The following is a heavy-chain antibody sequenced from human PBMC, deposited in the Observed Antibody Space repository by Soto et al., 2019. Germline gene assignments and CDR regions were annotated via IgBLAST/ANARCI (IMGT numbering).Heavy chain of an antibody. CDR1: GGSFSGYY. Sequence: SETLSLTCAVYGGSFSGYYWSWIRQPPGKGLEWIGEINHSGSTNYNPSLKSRVTISVDTSKNQFSLKLSSVTAADTAVYYCARVGVNYDFWSGLGYYYYGMDVWGQGTTVT. CDR3: ARVGVNYDFWSGLGYYYYGMDV. V-gene: IGHV4-34*01. D-gene: IGHD3-3*01. J-gene: IGHJ6*02. CDR2: INHSGST.